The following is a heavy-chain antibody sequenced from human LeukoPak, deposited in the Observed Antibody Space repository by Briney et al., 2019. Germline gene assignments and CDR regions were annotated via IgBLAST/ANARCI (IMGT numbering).Heavy chain of an antibody. D-gene: IGHD2/OR15-2a*01. J-gene: IGHJ4*02. CDR3: AKGESKDYLNYFDYLNYFDH. Sequence: GGSLRLSCAASGFTFSSYEMNWVRQAPGKGLEWVSFISDNGDTITYVDSVKGRFTISRDNAKNSLYLQMNSLRAEDTAVYYCAKGESKDYLNYFDYLNYFDHWGQGALVTVSS. CDR1: GFTFSSYE. CDR2: ISDNGDTI. V-gene: IGHV3-48*03.